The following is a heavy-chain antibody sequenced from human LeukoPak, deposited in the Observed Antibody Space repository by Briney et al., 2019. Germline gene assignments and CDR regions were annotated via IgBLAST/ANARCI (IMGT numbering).Heavy chain of an antibody. CDR3: ARVGYYDSSGYPYYFDY. J-gene: IGHJ4*02. Sequence: ASVKVSCKASGGTFSSYAISWVRQAPGQGLEWMGRIIPIFGTANYAQKFQGRVTITTDESTSTAYMELSSLRSEDTAVYYCARVGYYDSSGYPYYFDYWGQGTLVTVSS. V-gene: IGHV1-69*05. CDR2: IIPIFGTA. D-gene: IGHD3-22*01. CDR1: GGTFSSYA.